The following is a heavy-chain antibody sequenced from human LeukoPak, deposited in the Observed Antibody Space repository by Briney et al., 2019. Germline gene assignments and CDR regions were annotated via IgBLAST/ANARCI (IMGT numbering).Heavy chain of an antibody. CDR3: ARLTAVAGIGFDY. CDR2: IYYGGST. V-gene: IGHV4-59*08. CDR1: GGSISSYY. J-gene: IGHJ4*02. D-gene: IGHD6-19*01. Sequence: PSETLSLTCTVSGGSISSYYWSWIRQPPGKGLEWIGYIYYGGSTNYNPSLKSRVTISVDTSKNQFSLKLSSVTAADTAVYYCARLTAVAGIGFDYWGQGTLVTVSS.